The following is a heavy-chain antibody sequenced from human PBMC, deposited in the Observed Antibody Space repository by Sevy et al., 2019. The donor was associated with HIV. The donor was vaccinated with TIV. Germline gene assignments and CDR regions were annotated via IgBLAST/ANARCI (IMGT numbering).Heavy chain of an antibody. D-gene: IGHD4-17*01. V-gene: IGHV4-39*01. J-gene: IGHJ4*02. CDR2: IYYSGST. CDR1: GDSLSNSGYY. CDR3: ARFPYGDYVDYFDY. Sequence: SETLSLTCTVSGDSLSNSGYYWGWIRQPPGNGLEWIGNIYYSGSTHYNPSLKSRVTVSIDTSKNQFSLKLSSVTAADTAVYFCARFPYGDYVDYFDYWGQGTLVTVSS.